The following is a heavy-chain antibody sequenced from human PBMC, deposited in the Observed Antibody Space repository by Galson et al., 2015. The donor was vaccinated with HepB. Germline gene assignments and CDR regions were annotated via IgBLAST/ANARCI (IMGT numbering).Heavy chain of an antibody. CDR3: AKGYYGSGSYAKSH. J-gene: IGHJ4*02. CDR1: GFTFSSYA. CDR2: ISGSGGST. Sequence: SLRLSCAASGFTFSSYAMSWVRQAPGKGLEWVSAISGSGGSTYYADSVKGRFTISRDNSKNTLYLQMNSLRAEDTAVYYCAKGYYGSGSYAKSHWGQGTLVTVSS. V-gene: IGHV3-23*01. D-gene: IGHD3-10*01.